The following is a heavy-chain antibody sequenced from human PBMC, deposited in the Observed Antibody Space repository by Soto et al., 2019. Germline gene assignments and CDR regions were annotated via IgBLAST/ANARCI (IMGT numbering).Heavy chain of an antibody. Sequence: VQLLESGGGFVQPGGSLRLSCAASGITFSTYAMSWVRRAPGKGLEWVSTIGSNGADKQYADFVKGRFTVSRDSSKSTLSLQMNSLRAEDTAVYYCAADYLRHNSLNGYYYSYCMDVWGQGTTVTVSS. CDR3: AADYLRHNSLNGYYYSYCMDV. J-gene: IGHJ6*02. D-gene: IGHD4-17*01. V-gene: IGHV3-23*01. CDR2: IGSNGADK. CDR1: GITFSTYA.